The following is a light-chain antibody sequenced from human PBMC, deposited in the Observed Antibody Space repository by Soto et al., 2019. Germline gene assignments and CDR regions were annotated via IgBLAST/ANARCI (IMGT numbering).Light chain of an antibody. CDR3: QQRSNWPPI. V-gene: IGKV3D-20*02. Sequence: EIVLTQSPGTLSLSPWETATLSCRASQTVNSDYLAWFQQRPGQAPRLLIFATSRRATDIPDRFSGSGSGTDFTLTISSLEPEDFAVYYCQQRSNWPPIFGQGTRLEIK. J-gene: IGKJ5*01. CDR1: QTVNSDY. CDR2: ATS.